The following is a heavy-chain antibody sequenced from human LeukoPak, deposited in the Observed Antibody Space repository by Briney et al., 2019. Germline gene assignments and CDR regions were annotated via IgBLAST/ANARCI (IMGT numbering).Heavy chain of an antibody. Sequence: ASVKVSCKASGYTFSSYDINWVRQATGQGLEWMGWMNPNSGNRRYAQKFQGRVTITRNTSISTAYMELSSVRSEDTAVYYCARRLGLRWDLQAFDIWGQGTMVTVSS. V-gene: IGHV1-8*03. CDR2: MNPNSGNR. D-gene: IGHD4-23*01. CDR1: GYTFSSYD. J-gene: IGHJ3*02. CDR3: ARRLGLRWDLQAFDI.